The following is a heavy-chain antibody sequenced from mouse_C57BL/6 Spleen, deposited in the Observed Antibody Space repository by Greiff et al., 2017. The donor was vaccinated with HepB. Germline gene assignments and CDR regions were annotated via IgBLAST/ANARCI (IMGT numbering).Heavy chain of an antibody. J-gene: IGHJ2*01. CDR2: ICRGGST. V-gene: IGHV2-5*01. Sequence: QVQLQQSGPGLVQPSQSLSITCTVSGFSLTSYGVHWVRQSPGKGLEWLGVICRGGSTDYNAAFMSRLSITKDNSKSKVFFKMNSLQSDDTAIYYCAKDYYGSMYFDYWGQGTTLTVSS. CDR3: AKDYYGSMYFDY. CDR1: GFSLTSYG. D-gene: IGHD1-1*01.